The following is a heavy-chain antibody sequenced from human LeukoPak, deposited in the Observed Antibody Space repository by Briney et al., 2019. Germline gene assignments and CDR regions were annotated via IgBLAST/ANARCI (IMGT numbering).Heavy chain of an antibody. CDR1: GFTFSSYW. D-gene: IGHD1-26*01. J-gene: IGHJ4*02. CDR3: ARVRRVGVGAIYFDY. Sequence: GGSLRLSCAASGFTFSSYWMSWVRQAPGKGLEWVANIKQDGSEKYYVDSVKGRFTISRDNAKNSLYLQMSSLRAEDTAVYYCARVRRVGVGAIYFDYWGQGTLVTVSS. CDR2: IKQDGSEK. V-gene: IGHV3-7*01.